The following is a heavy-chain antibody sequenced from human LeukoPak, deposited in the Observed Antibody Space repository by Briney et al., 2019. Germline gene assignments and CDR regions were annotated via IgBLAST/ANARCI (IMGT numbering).Heavy chain of an antibody. CDR2: INLSGST. Sequence: SETLSLTCAVYGGSFSGYYWSWIRQPPGKGLEWIGEINLSGSTNYNPSLKSRVTISVDTSKNQFSLKLSSVTAADTAVYYCARNPQYSSSWYPLYYYYYMDVWGKGTTVTISS. J-gene: IGHJ6*03. D-gene: IGHD6-13*01. CDR1: GGSFSGYY. CDR3: ARNPQYSSSWYPLYYYYYMDV. V-gene: IGHV4-34*01.